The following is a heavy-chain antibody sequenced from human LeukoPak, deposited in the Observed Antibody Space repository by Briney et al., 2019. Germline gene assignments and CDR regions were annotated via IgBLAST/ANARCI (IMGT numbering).Heavy chain of an antibody. CDR3: ARGLRGLTPGGNDY. CDR1: GYTFTGYY. J-gene: IGHJ4*02. V-gene: IGHV1-2*02. D-gene: IGHD4-23*01. CDR2: INPNSGGT. Sequence: GASVKVSCKASGYTFTGYYMHWVRQAPGQGLEWKGWINPNSGGTNYAQKFQGRVTMTRDTSISTAYMELGRLRSDDTAVYYCARGLRGLTPGGNDYWGQGTLVTVSS.